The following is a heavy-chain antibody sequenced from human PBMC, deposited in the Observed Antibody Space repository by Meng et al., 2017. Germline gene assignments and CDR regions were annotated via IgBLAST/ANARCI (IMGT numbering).Heavy chain of an antibody. CDR3: TATHFFDRSGYRALGY. V-gene: IGHV3-15*01. J-gene: IGHJ4*02. CDR2: IKANSAGATT. Sequence: EGALMESGGDVVRPGGSLTLSCAASGSTFTSAYMSWVRQAPGQGLEWVGRIKANSAGATTDYAAPVKGRFTISRDDSKNTVYLQMNSLKSEDTATYYCTATHFFDRSGYRALGYWGLGTLVTVSS. D-gene: IGHD3-22*01. CDR1: GSTFTSAY.